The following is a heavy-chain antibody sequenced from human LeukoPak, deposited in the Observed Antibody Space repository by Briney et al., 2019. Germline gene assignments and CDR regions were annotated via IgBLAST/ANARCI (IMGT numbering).Heavy chain of an antibody. CDR2: ISGSGSNT. CDR3: AKDRGSWFALFDS. CDR1: GFTFGSYG. D-gene: IGHD6-13*01. V-gene: IGHV3-23*01. Sequence: GGSLRLSCAASGFTFGSYGMTWVRQAPGKGLEWVSAISGSGSNTYYADSVKGRFTISRDNSKSTLFLHMNSLRAEDTAVYYCAKDRGSWFALFDSWGQGTLVTVSS. J-gene: IGHJ4*02.